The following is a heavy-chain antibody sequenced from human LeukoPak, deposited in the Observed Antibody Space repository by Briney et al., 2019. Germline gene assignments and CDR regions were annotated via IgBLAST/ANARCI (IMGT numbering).Heavy chain of an antibody. V-gene: IGHV1-69*10. J-gene: IGHJ5*02. CDR1: RGTFSNYA. CDR3: ARDNSVRDEAWWFNP. Sequence: ASVKVSCKASRGTFSNYAISWVRQAPGQGLEWMGQIIPKFAIAHYAQKFQGRVTLTRDMSTSTDYLELSSLRSEDTAVYYCARDNSVRDEAWWFNPWGQGTLVTVSS. D-gene: IGHD5-24*01. CDR2: IIPKFAIA.